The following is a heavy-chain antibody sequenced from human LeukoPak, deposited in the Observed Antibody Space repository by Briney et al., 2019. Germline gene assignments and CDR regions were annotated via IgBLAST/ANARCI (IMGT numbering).Heavy chain of an antibody. Sequence: SETLSLTCTVSGGSISSGGYYWSWIRQHPGKGLEWIGYIYYSGSTYYNPSLKSRVTISVDTSKNQFSLKLSYVTAADTAVYYCARASVYCSSTSCSDYWGQGTLVTVSS. CDR1: GGSISSGGYY. V-gene: IGHV4-31*03. J-gene: IGHJ4*02. D-gene: IGHD2-2*01. CDR3: ARASVYCSSTSCSDY. CDR2: IYYSGST.